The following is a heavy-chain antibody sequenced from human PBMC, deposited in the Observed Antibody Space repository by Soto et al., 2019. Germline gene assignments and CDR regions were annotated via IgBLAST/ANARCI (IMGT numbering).Heavy chain of an antibody. V-gene: IGHV6-1*01. J-gene: IGHJ6*02. CDR1: GDSVSSNSAA. D-gene: IGHD6-6*01. CDR2: TYYRSKWYN. CDR3: ERDIAARPLGDDTIYYYTVWTS. Sequence: SQTLSLTCAISGDSVSSNSAAWNWIRQSPSRGLEWLGRTYYRSKWYNDYAVSVKSRITINPDTSKNQFSLQLNSVTPEDTAVYYCERDIAARPLGDDTIYYYTVWTSGAKGQRSPSP.